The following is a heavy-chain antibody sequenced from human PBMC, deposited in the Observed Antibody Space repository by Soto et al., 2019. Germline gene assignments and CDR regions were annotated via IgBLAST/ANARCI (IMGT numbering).Heavy chain of an antibody. D-gene: IGHD3-3*01. Sequence: LXESLEISCAASGFTFITYALAWVRQAPGKGLEWVSIISSSGDATYYLDSVKGRFTISRDNSRNTLNLQMNSLRAEDTAVYYCAKNGDFWSWGMDVWGQGPTVTVSS. J-gene: IGHJ6*02. CDR3: AKNGDFWSWGMDV. V-gene: IGHV3-23*01. CDR2: ISSSGDAT. CDR1: GFTFITYA.